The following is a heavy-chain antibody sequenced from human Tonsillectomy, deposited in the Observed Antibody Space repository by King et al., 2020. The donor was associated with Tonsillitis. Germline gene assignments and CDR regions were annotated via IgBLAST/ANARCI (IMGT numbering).Heavy chain of an antibody. CDR1: GCSISSVTYY. CDR2: IYYIGNT. J-gene: IGHJ3*02. Sequence: QLQESGPGLVKPSETLSLPCTVSGCSISSVTYYWGWILQPPGKGLEWIGSIYYIGNTYYNPSLKSRVTILVDPSKNQFSLKLSSVTAADTAVYYCARLLLGYCSGGSCSDAFDIWGQGTMVTVSS. CDR3: ARLLLGYCSGGSCSDAFDI. D-gene: IGHD2-15*01. V-gene: IGHV4-39*07.